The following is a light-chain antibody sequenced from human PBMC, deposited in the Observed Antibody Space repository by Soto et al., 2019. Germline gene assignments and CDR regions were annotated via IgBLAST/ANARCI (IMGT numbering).Light chain of an antibody. Sequence: EIVMTQSPATLSVSPGERATLSCRASQSVSSNLACYQQKPGQAPRLLIYGASTRATGIPARFSGSGSGTEFTLTISSLQSEDFAVYYCQQYNNWPRGITFGPGTKVDIK. CDR3: QQYNNWPRGIT. CDR1: QSVSSN. J-gene: IGKJ3*01. CDR2: GAS. V-gene: IGKV3-15*01.